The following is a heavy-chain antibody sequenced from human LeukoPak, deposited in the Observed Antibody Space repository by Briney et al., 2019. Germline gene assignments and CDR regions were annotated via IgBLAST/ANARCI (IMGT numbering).Heavy chain of an antibody. CDR2: IIPIFGTA. CDR3: AVTSYYYYYMDV. V-gene: IGHV1-69*05. Sequence: SVKVSCKASGGTFSSYAISWVRQAPGQGLEWMGGIIPIFGTANYAQKFQGRVTITTDESTSTAYMELSSLRSEDTAVYYCAVTSYYYYYMDVWGKGTTVTVSS. J-gene: IGHJ6*03. D-gene: IGHD4-11*01. CDR1: GGTFSSYA.